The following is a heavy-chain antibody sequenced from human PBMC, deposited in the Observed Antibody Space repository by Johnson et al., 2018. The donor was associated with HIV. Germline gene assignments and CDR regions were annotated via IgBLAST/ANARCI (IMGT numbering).Heavy chain of an antibody. J-gene: IGHJ3*02. V-gene: IGHV3-30*04. Sequence: VQLVESGGGVVQPGRSLRLSCAASGFTFSSYAMHWVRQAPGKGLEWVALISYDGSTKYYADSVKGRFTVSRDNSKNTLYLQMNSLRAEDSGVYYCARDRPRYSGYVEYAFDIWGQGTMVTVSS. CDR2: ISYDGSTK. CDR3: ARDRPRYSGYVEYAFDI. CDR1: GFTFSSYA. D-gene: IGHD5-12*01.